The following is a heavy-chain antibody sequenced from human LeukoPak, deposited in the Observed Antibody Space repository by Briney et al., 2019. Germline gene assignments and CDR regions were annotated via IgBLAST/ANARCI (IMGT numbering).Heavy chain of an antibody. J-gene: IGHJ3*02. D-gene: IGHD2-2*01. V-gene: IGHV4-59*08. CDR2: IFYSGGS. Sequence: SETLSLTCTVSGGSISSYYWTWIRQPPGKGLEWIGYIFYSGGSNYNPSLKSRVTISVDTSKNHFSLKLSSVTAADTTVYYCARLGSTFDIWGQGTMVTVSS. CDR1: GGSISSYY. CDR3: ARLGSTFDI.